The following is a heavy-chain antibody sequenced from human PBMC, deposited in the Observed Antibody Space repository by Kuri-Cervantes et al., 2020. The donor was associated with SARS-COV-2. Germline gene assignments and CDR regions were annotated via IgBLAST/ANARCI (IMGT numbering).Heavy chain of an antibody. CDR2: ISSSGSTI. D-gene: IGHD1-26*01. CDR3: ARFTWVGATTTFDY. Sequence: GESLKISCAASGLTFSDYYMGWIRQAPGKGLEWVSYISSSGSTIYYADSVKGRFTISRDNAKNSLYLQMNSLRAEDTAVYYCARFTWVGATTTFDYWGQGTLVTVSS. J-gene: IGHJ4*02. V-gene: IGHV3-11*01. CDR1: GLTFSDYY.